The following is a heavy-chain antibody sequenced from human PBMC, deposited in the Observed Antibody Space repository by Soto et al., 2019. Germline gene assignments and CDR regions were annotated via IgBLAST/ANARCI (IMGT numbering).Heavy chain of an antibody. J-gene: IGHJ4*02. D-gene: IGHD3-3*01. CDR1: GGSISSSSYY. Sequence: QLQLQESGPGLVKPSETLSLTCTVSGGSISSSSYYWGWIRQPPGKGLEWIGSIYYSGSTYYNPSLKSRVTISVDTSKNQFSLKLSSVTAADTAVYYCASGDEFLEWLLPRDYWGQGTLVTVSS. V-gene: IGHV4-39*01. CDR3: ASGDEFLEWLLPRDY. CDR2: IYYSGST.